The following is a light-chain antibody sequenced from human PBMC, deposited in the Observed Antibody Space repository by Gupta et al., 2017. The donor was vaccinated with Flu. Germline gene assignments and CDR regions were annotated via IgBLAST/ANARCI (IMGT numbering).Light chain of an antibody. CDR3: AAMDDSLDGPV. Sequence: VTISCSVSSSNIGSNTVYCSHHLPVASPHLLIYSDNLRRSAVPDRFSGSKSVTSASLSISGLQAEDEADYFCAAMDDSLDGPVFGGGTKLTVL. V-gene: IGLV1-44*01. J-gene: IGLJ2*01. CDR1: SSNIGSNT. CDR2: SDN.